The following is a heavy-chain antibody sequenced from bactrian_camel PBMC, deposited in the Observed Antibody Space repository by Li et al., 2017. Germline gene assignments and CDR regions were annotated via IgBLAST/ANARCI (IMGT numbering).Heavy chain of an antibody. V-gene: IGHV3S40*01. CDR3: AASRASGKLTVEDHCGFNY. Sequence: VQLVESGGGSVQAGGSLSLSCAISGYAYSANCMGWFRRAPGKERERVAAINFGRSTTEYADSVKGRFTFSHDSATNTMSLQMIGLKPEDTAMYYCAASRASGKLTVEDHCGFNYWGQGTQVTVS. CDR2: INFGRSTT. J-gene: IGHJ4*01. D-gene: IGHD2*01. CDR1: GYAYSANC.